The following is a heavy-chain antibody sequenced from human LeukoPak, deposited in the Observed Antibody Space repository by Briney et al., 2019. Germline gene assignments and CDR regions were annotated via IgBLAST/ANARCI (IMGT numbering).Heavy chain of an antibody. Sequence: PSETLSLTCTVSGDSIRSHYCAWIRQPPGKGLEWIGHTYNSATTDYNPSFKSRVTISLDTSKKQFSLKMTSVTALDSAVYYCARGGEGYNDDAFEVWGLGTAVTVSS. CDR1: GDSIRSHY. D-gene: IGHD5-24*01. J-gene: IGHJ3*01. V-gene: IGHV4-59*11. CDR2: TYNSATT. CDR3: ARGGEGYNDDAFEV.